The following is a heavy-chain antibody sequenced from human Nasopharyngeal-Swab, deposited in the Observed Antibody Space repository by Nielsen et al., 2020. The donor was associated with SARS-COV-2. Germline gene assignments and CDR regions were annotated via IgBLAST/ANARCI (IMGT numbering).Heavy chain of an antibody. CDR2: ISSSSSYI. J-gene: IGHJ6*03. V-gene: IGHV3-21*01. Sequence: GGSLRLSCAASGFTFSSYSMNWVRQAPGKGLEWVSSISSSSSYIYYADSVKGRFTISRDNAKNSLYLQMNSLRAEDTAVYYCTTGRGYSYGYYYYYMDVWGKGTTVTVSS. CDR3: TTGRGYSYGYYYYYMDV. CDR1: GFTFSSYS. D-gene: IGHD5-18*01.